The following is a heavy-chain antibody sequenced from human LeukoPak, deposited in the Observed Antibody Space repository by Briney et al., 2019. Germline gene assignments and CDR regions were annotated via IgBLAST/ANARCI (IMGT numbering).Heavy chain of an antibody. CDR3: ARGRYSSSWYLVGNWFDP. D-gene: IGHD6-13*01. CDR1: GYTFTSYG. V-gene: IGHV1-18*01. CDR2: ISAYNGNT. J-gene: IGHJ5*02. Sequence: GASVKVSCKASGYTFTSYGISWVRQAPGQGLEWMGWISAYNGNTNYAQKLQGRVTMTTDTSTSTAYMELRSLRSEDTAVYYCARGRYSSSWYLVGNWFDPWGQGTLVTVSS.